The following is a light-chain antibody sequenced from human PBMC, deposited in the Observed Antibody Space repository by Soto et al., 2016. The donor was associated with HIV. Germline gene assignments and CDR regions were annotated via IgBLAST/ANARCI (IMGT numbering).Light chain of an antibody. CDR2: NVS. CDR3: MQGTHWPWT. Sequence: DVVMTQSPLSLPATLGQPASISCRSSQSLAHSDGNTYLNWFQQRPGQSPRRLIYNVSKRDSGVPDRFSGSGSGTDFTLKISRVEAEDVGVYYCMQGTHWPWTFGQGTKVEIK. CDR1: QSLAHSDGNTY. J-gene: IGKJ1*01. V-gene: IGKV2-30*02.